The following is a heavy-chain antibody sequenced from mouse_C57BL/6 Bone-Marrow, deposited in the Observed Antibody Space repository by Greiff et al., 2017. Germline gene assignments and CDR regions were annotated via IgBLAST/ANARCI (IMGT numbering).Heavy chain of an antibody. Sequence: EVMLVESGGDLVKPGGSLKLSCAASGFTFSSYGMSWVRQTPDKRLEWVATISSGGSYTYYPDSVKGRFTISRDNAKNTLYLQMSSLKSEDTAMYYCARGVWLLPWYIDVWGTGTTVTVSS. V-gene: IGHV5-6*01. J-gene: IGHJ1*03. D-gene: IGHD2-2*01. CDR2: ISSGGSYT. CDR1: GFTFSSYG. CDR3: ARGVWLLPWYIDV.